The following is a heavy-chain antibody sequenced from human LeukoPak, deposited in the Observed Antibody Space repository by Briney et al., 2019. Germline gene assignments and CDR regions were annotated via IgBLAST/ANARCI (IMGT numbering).Heavy chain of an antibody. V-gene: IGHV2-5*02. CDR3: AHRWYYGSGSPYNWFDP. D-gene: IGHD3-10*01. CDR1: GFSLSTSGVG. CDR2: IYWDDDK. Sequence: SGLTLVNPTQTLTLTCTFSGFSLSTSGVGVGWIRQPPGKALEWLALIYWDDDKRYSPSLKSRLTITKDTSKNQVVLTMTNMDPVDTATYYCAHRWYYGSGSPYNWFDPWGQGTLVTVSS. J-gene: IGHJ5*02.